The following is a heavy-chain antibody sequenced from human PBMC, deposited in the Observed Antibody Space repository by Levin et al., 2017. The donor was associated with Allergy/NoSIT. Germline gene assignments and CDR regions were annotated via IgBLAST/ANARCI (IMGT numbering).Heavy chain of an antibody. J-gene: IGHJ5*02. CDR2: IYYSGST. CDR1: GGSISTSSYY. D-gene: IGHD6-19*01. V-gene: IGHV4-39*01. CDR3: AATPKTTGWYSPTNWFDP. Sequence: SETLSLTCTVSGGSISTSSYYWGWIRQPPGKGLEWIANIYYSGSTYYNPSLKSRVTISVDTSKNQFSLKLSSVTPADTAVYYCAATPKTTGWYSPTNWFDPWGQGTLVTVSS.